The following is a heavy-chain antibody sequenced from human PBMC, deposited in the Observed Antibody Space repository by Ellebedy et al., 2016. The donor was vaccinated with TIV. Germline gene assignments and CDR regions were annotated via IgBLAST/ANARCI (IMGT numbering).Heavy chain of an antibody. CDR2: IDPSDSYT. CDR3: ARHAIVPVVAGTSWFDP. V-gene: IGHV5-10-1*01. D-gene: IGHD6-19*01. Sequence: GESLKISXKGSGYSFTSYWISWVRQMPGKGLEWMGRIDPSDSYTNYSPSFQGHVTISADKSISTAYLQWSSLKASDTAMYYCARHAIVPVVAGTSWFDPWGQGTLVTVSS. J-gene: IGHJ5*02. CDR1: GYSFTSYW.